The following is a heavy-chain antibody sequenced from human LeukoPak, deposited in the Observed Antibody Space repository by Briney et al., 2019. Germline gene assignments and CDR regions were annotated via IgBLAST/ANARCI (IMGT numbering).Heavy chain of an antibody. J-gene: IGHJ5*02. Sequence: PSETLSLTCTVSGGSISSYYWSWIRQPAGKGLEWIGRIYTSGSTNYNPSLKSRVTMSVDTSKNQFSLKLSSVTAADTAVYYCARDSSTTMVRGVILWFDPWGQGTLVTVSS. D-gene: IGHD3-10*01. CDR2: IYTSGST. V-gene: IGHV4-4*07. CDR3: ARDSSTTMVRGVILWFDP. CDR1: GGSISSYY.